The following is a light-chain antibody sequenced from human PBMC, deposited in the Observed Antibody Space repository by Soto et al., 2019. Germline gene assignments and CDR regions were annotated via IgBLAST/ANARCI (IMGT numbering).Light chain of an antibody. CDR3: VTWDNIVSSVV. V-gene: IGLV1-51*01. J-gene: IGLJ2*01. Sequence: QSVLTQAPSVSAAPGQKVTISCSGSNSNIEHNYVSWYQQFPGTAPKLLIYDNDHRPSDIPDRFSGSKSGTSATLAITGLQTGDEADYYCVTWDNIVSSVVFGGGTKVTV. CDR1: NSNIEHNY. CDR2: DND.